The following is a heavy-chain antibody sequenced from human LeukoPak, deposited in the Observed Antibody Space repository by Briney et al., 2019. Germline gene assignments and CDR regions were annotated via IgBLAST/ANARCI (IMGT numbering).Heavy chain of an antibody. J-gene: IGHJ4*02. D-gene: IGHD3-10*01. CDR1: GGSISSSSYY. Sequence: SETLSLTCTVSGGSISSSSYYWGWIRQPPGKGLDWIGSIYYSGSTYYNPSLKSRVTISVDTSKNQFSLKLSSVTAADTAVYYCAIQSWFGGLRFDYWGQGTLVTVSS. V-gene: IGHV4-39*01. CDR2: IYYSGST. CDR3: AIQSWFGGLRFDY.